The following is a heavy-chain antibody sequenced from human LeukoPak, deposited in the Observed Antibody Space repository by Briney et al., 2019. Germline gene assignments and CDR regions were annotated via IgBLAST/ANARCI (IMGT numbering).Heavy chain of an antibody. CDR3: AKEISLNDAFDI. CDR2: IWYDGNK. J-gene: IGHJ3*02. D-gene: IGHD2-15*01. V-gene: IGHV3-33*06. Sequence: GGSLRLSCAASGFTFSSYGMHWVRQAPGKGLEWVAIIWYDGNKDYADSVKGRFTISRDNSKNTLYLQINSLRAEDTAMYYCAKEISLNDAFDIWGQGTMVTVSS. CDR1: GFTFSSYG.